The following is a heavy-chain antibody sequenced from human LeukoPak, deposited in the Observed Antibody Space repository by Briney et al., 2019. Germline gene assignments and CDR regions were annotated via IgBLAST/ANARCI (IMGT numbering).Heavy chain of an antibody. CDR1: GYTFTSYG. D-gene: IGHD2-2*01. CDR2: ISAYNGNT. Sequence: ASVKVSCKASGYTFTSYGISWVRQAPGQGLEWMGWISAYNGNTNYAQKLQGRVTMTTDTSTSTAYMELRSLRSDDTAVYYCARDPDIVVVPAAPQSVRGNSYGYWFDPWGQGTLVTVSS. J-gene: IGHJ5*02. CDR3: ARDPDIVVVPAAPQSVRGNSYGYWFDP. V-gene: IGHV1-18*01.